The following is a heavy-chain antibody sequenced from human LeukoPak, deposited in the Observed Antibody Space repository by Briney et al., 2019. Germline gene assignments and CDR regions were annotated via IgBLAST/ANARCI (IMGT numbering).Heavy chain of an antibody. CDR1: GFIFSSYG. CDR2: ISYEGSNK. D-gene: IGHD6-19*01. V-gene: IGHV3-30*18. J-gene: IGHJ4*02. Sequence: PGRSLRLSCTASGFIFSSYGMHWVRQAPGKGLEWVAFISYEGSNKYYADSVKGRFTISRDTSKNALYLQMNSLRAEDTAVYYCAKSEPGYSSGCPDYWGQGTLVTVSS. CDR3: AKSEPGYSSGCPDY.